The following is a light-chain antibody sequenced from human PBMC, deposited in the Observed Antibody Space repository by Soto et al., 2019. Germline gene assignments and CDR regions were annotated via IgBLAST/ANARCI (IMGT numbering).Light chain of an antibody. Sequence: EIVLTQSPGTLSFSPGSIATLSCRASQSVSSSNLAWYQQKPGQAPRLLIYGASSRATGIPDRFSGSGSGTDFTLTISRLEPEDFAVYYCQKYGVSQGPFGGGTKVDIK. CDR1: QSVSSSN. V-gene: IGKV3-20*01. J-gene: IGKJ4*01. CDR3: QKYGVSQGP. CDR2: GAS.